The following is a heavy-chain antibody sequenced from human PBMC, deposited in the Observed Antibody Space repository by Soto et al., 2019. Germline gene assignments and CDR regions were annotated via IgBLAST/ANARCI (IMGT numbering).Heavy chain of an antibody. Sequence: GRSLRLSCAAAGLTFSDYYMSWIRQAPGRGLEWVSYISSSGGYTNYADSVKGRFTISRDNSKNFLYPQMNSLRAEDTAVYYCAREGIYGEPKQDYWGQGTLVT. J-gene: IGHJ4*02. CDR1: GLTFSDYY. V-gene: IGHV3-11*06. CDR3: AREGIYGEPKQDY. D-gene: IGHD4-17*01. CDR2: ISSSGGYT.